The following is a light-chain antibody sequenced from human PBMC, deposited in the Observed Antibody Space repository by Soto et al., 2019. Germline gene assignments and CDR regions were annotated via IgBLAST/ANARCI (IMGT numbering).Light chain of an antibody. CDR2: GAS. V-gene: IGKV3-20*01. J-gene: IGKJ1*01. CDR3: QQYGSSGT. Sequence: EIMLTQSPCTLSLSPGERATLSCRASQSVSNNYLAWYQQKPGQAPRLLIYGASNRATGIPDRFSGSGSGTDFTLTISRLEPEDFAVYYCQQYGSSGTFAQGTKVDIK. CDR1: QSVSNNY.